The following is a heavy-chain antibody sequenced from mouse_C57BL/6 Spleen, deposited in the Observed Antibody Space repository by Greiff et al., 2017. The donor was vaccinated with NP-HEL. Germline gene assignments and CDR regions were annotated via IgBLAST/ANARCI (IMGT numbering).Heavy chain of an antibody. CDR3: ARDRGSYFDY. D-gene: IGHD3-3*01. CDR2: ISDGGSYT. Sequence: EVKVVESGGGLVKPGGSLKLSCAASGFTFSSYAMSWVRQTPEKRLEWVATISDGGSYTYYPDNVKGRFTISRDNAKNNLYLQMSHLKSEDTAMYYCARDRGSYFDYWGQGTTLTVSS. J-gene: IGHJ2*01. CDR1: GFTFSSYA. V-gene: IGHV5-4*01.